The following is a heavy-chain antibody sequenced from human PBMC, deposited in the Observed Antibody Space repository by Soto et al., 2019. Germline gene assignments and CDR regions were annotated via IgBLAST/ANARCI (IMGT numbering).Heavy chain of an antibody. D-gene: IGHD6-19*01. Sequence: QVQLVESGGGVVQPGRSLRLSCAASGFTFSSYAMHWVRQAPGKGLEWVAVISYDGSNKYYADSVKGRFTISRDNSKNTLYLQRNSLRAEDTAVYYCAALEYSSGWPDYWGQGTLVTVSS. CDR2: ISYDGSNK. CDR1: GFTFSSYA. J-gene: IGHJ4*02. V-gene: IGHV3-30-3*01. CDR3: AALEYSSGWPDY.